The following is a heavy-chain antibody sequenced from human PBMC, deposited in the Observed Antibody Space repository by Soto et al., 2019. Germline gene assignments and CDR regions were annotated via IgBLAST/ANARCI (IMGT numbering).Heavy chain of an antibody. V-gene: IGHV6-1*01. CDR3: ARTPASGTLDP. D-gene: IGHD6-13*01. CDR2: TYYRSKWYN. J-gene: IGHJ5*02. CDR1: GDSVSSNSAA. Sequence: PSQTLSLTCAISGDSVSSNSAACNWIRRSPSRGLEWLGRTYYRSKWYNDYAVSVKSRITINPDTSKNQLSLQLSSVTPEDTAVYYCARTPASGTLDPWGQGTLVTVSS.